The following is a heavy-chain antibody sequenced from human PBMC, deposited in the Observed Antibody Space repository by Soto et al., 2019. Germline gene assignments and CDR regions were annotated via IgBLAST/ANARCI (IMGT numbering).Heavy chain of an antibody. CDR3: ARDQITMVRKPAFEI. Sequence: ASVKVSCKASGYTFTSYAMHWVRQAPGQRLEWMGWINAGNGNTKYSQKFQGRVTITRDTSASTAYMELSSLRSEDTAVYYCARDQITMVRKPAFEIWGQGTMVTVSS. V-gene: IGHV1-3*01. CDR2: INAGNGNT. D-gene: IGHD3-10*01. CDR1: GYTFTSYA. J-gene: IGHJ3*02.